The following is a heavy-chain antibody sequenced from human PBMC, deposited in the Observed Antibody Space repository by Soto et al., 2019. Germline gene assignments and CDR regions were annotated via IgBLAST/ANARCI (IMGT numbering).Heavy chain of an antibody. J-gene: IGHJ4*02. Sequence: ASVKVSCKASGGTFHTYTFSWVRQAPGQGLEWMGGITPIYPTTNYAEKFQGRLTVTADGSTNTAYMELNSLRTEDTALYYCAKGSSGPELDYWGQGTLVTVSS. V-gene: IGHV1-69*13. CDR3: AKGSSGPELDY. D-gene: IGHD6-13*01. CDR1: GGTFHTYT. CDR2: ITPIYPTT.